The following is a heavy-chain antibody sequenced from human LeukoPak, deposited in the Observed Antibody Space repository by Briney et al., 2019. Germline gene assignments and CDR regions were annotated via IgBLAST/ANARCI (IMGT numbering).Heavy chain of an antibody. CDR1: SYSISSGSY. V-gene: IGHV4-38-2*02. CDR3: ARVSSRDSRFDP. CDR2: IYHSGST. Sequence: SETLSLTCTVSSYSISSGSYWGWIRQPPGKGLEWIGSIYHSGSTYYNPSLKSRVTISVDTSKNQFSLKLSSVTAADTAVYHCARVSSRDSRFDPWGQGTLVTVSS. J-gene: IGHJ5*02. D-gene: IGHD5-24*01.